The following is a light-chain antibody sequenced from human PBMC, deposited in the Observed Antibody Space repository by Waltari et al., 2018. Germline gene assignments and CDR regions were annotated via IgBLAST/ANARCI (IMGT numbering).Light chain of an antibody. J-gene: IGKJ1*01. V-gene: IGKV3-15*01. CDR3: QQYNNWPPWWT. CDR1: QSVSSN. Sequence: EIVMTQSPATLSGSPGERATLSCRASQSVSSNLAWYQQKPGQAPRLLIYGASTRATGIPARFSGSGSGPEFTLTISSLQSEDFAVYYCQQYNNWPPWWTFGQGTKVEIK. CDR2: GAS.